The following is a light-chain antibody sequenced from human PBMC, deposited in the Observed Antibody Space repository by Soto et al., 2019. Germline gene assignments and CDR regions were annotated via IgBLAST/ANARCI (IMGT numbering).Light chain of an antibody. CDR3: QQDYSTPIT. CDR1: QSVLYSSNNKNY. Sequence: DIVMTQSPDSLAVSLGERATINCKSSQSVLYSSNNKNYLAWYQQKPGQPPKLLIYWASTRESGVPERFSGSGSGTDSTLTISSLQAEDVAVYYCQQDYSTPITFGQGTRLEIK. CDR2: WAS. J-gene: IGKJ5*01. V-gene: IGKV4-1*01.